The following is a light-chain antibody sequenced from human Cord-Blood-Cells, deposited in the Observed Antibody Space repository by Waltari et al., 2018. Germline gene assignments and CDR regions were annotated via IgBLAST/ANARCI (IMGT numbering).Light chain of an antibody. J-gene: IGLJ3*02. Sequence: QSALTQPASVSGSPGQSITISCTGTSSDVGGSNYVSWYQQHPGKAPKLMIYDVSNRPSWVSNRFSGSKSGNTASLTISGLHAEDEADYYCSSYTSSSTWVFGGGTKLTVL. CDR3: SSYTSSSTWV. CDR1: SSDVGGSNY. V-gene: IGLV2-14*01. CDR2: DVS.